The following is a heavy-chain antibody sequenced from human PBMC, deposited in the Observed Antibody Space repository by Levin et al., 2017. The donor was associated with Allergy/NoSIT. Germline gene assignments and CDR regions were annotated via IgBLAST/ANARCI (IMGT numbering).Heavy chain of an antibody. CDR1: GFTFTFYA. D-gene: IGHD3-3*01. CDR3: ARDSGHYTFLNGYYGHFDL. V-gene: IGHV1-18*01. CDR2: INPDSGTT. J-gene: IGHJ4*02. Sequence: ASVKVSCKASGFTFTFYAFTWVRQAPGQGLEWMGLINPDSGTTGYALKFRGRVTMTRDTSTGTVYMEVKSLKSGETAVFFCARDSGHYTFLNGYYGHFDLWGQGTQVTVSS.